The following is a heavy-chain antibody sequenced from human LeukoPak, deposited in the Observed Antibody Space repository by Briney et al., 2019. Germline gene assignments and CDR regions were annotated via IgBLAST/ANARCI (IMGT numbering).Heavy chain of an antibody. V-gene: IGHV1-46*01. D-gene: IGHD3-22*01. Sequence: ASVKVSCKASGYTFTSYYMHWVRQAPGQGLEWMGIINPSGGSTSYAQKFQGRVTMNRDTSTSTVYMELSSLRPEDTAVYYCARVGNYYDSSGYYVPTRWILDYWGQGTLVTVSS. CDR1: GYTFTSYY. CDR2: INPSGGST. J-gene: IGHJ4*02. CDR3: ARVGNYYDSSGYYVPTRWILDY.